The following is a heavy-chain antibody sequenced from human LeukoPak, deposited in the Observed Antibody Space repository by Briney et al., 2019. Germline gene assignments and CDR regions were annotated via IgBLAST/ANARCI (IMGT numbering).Heavy chain of an antibody. V-gene: IGHV3-30-3*02. D-gene: IGHD3-10*01. CDR1: GFTFSNYA. CDR3: AKKGFGGSGSYYRLVDY. Sequence: GGSLRLSCAASGFTFSNYAMHWVRQAPGKGLEWVAVISYDGNNKYYKDSVKGRFTISRDNSKNTLYLQMNSLRAEDTAVYYWAKKGFGGSGSYYRLVDYWGQGTLVTVSS. J-gene: IGHJ4*02. CDR2: ISYDGNNK.